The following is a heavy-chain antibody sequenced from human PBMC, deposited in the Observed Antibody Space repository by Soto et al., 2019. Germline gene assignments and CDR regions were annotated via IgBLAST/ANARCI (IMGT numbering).Heavy chain of an antibody. CDR2: IYYSGST. D-gene: IGHD3-9*01. CDR3: ARVATVLRYFGWRGGDKWYFDL. V-gene: IGHV4-59*01. J-gene: IGHJ2*01. CDR1: GGSISSYY. Sequence: QVQLQESGPGLVKPSETLSLTCTVSGGSISSYYWSWIRQPPGKGLEWIGYIYYSGSTNYNPSLKWRVTISRGTSKNQFSLELSSLTAADTAVYYWARVATVLRYFGWRGGDKWYFDLWGRGTLVTVSS.